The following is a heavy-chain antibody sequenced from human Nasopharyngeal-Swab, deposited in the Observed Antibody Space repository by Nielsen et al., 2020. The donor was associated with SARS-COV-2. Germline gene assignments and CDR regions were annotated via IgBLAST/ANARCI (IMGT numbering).Heavy chain of an antibody. J-gene: IGHJ5*02. Sequence: ASVKVSCKVSGSTLTELSMHWLRQAPGKGLEWMGGFDPEDGETIYAQKFQGRVTMTEDTSTATAYMELSSLRSEDTAVYYCATGPAAITPTNWFDPWGQGTLVTVSS. V-gene: IGHV1-24*01. D-gene: IGHD2-2*01. CDR1: GSTLTELS. CDR2: FDPEDGET. CDR3: ATGPAAITPTNWFDP.